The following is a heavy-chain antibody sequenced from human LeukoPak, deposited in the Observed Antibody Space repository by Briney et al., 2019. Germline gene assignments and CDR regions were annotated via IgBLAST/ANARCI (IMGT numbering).Heavy chain of an antibody. J-gene: IGHJ4*02. D-gene: IGHD2-15*01. CDR1: GDSIRSSNW. V-gene: IGHV4-4*02. Sequence: SGTLSLTCAVSGDSIRSSNWWSWVRQPPGKGLEWIGEVYQSGSTNYNPSLKSRVTISVDKSKNQFSLKLTSVTAADTAVYYCARFADSHFDYWGQGALVTVSS. CDR2: VYQSGST. CDR3: ARFADSHFDY.